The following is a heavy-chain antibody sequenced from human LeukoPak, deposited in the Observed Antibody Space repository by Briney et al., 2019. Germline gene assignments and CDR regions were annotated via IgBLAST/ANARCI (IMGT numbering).Heavy chain of an antibody. Sequence: SETLSLTCTVSGGSISSSSYYWGWIRQPPGKGLEWIGYMFQSGSTYYNPSLTSRVTISVDRSKNQFSLKVRSVTAADTAVYYCSRGGAAPFDYWGQGTLVTVSS. CDR2: MFQSGST. D-gene: IGHD6-6*01. J-gene: IGHJ4*02. CDR3: SRGGAAPFDY. V-gene: IGHV4-39*07. CDR1: GGSISSSSYY.